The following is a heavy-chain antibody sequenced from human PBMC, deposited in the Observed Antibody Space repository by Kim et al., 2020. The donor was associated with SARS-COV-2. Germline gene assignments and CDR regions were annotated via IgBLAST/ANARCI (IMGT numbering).Heavy chain of an antibody. D-gene: IGHD3-9*01. J-gene: IGHJ5*02. CDR3: ASLYYDILTGYQNWFDP. Sequence: SETLSLTCAVYGGSFSGYYWSWIRQPPGKGLEWIGEINHSGSTNYNPSLKSRVTISVDTSKNQFSLKLSSVTAADTAVYYCASLYYDILTGYQNWFDPWG. CDR1: GGSFSGYY. CDR2: INHSGST. V-gene: IGHV4-34*01.